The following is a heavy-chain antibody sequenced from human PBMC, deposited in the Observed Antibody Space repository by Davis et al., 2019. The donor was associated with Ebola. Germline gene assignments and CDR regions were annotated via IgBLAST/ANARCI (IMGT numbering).Heavy chain of an antibody. CDR1: GGSISSSDYY. V-gene: IGHV4-39*01. CDR2: IYYSGST. Sequence: MPSETLSLTCTVSGGSISSSDYYWGWIRQPPGKGLEWLGSIYYSGSTYYNPSLKSRITIPVDTSKNQLSLKLTSVTATDTAVYYCARPVSPGYTYGYYDYDMDVWGQGTTVTVSS. D-gene: IGHD5-18*01. CDR3: ARPVSPGYTYGYYDYDMDV. J-gene: IGHJ6*02.